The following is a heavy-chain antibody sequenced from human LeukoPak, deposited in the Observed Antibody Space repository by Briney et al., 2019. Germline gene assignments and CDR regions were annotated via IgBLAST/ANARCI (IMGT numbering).Heavy chain of an antibody. V-gene: IGHV3-21*01. CDR2: ISSSSSYI. Sequence: GGSLRLSGAASGFTFSSYGMNWVRQAPGKGLEWVSSISSSSSYIYYADSVKGRFTISRDNAKNSLYLQMNSLRAEDTAVYYCAGESPYCGGDCYLSDAFDIWGQGTMVTVSS. D-gene: IGHD2-21*02. J-gene: IGHJ3*02. CDR1: GFTFSSYG. CDR3: AGESPYCGGDCYLSDAFDI.